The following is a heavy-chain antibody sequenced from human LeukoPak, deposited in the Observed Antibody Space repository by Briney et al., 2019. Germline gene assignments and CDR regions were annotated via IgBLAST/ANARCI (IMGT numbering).Heavy chain of an antibody. D-gene: IGHD3-3*01. Sequence: PGRSLRLSCAASGFTFSSYGMHWVRQAPGNGLEWVAVISYDGSNKYYADSVKGRFTISRDNSKNTLYLQMNSLRAEDTAVYYCARESHGGPFWYFDYWGQGTLVTVSS. J-gene: IGHJ4*02. CDR3: ARESHGGPFWYFDY. CDR2: ISYDGSNK. CDR1: GFTFSSYG. V-gene: IGHV3-30*03.